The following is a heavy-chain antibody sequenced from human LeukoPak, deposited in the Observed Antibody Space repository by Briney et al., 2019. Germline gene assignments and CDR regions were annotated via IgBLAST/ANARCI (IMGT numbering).Heavy chain of an antibody. V-gene: IGHV4-61*02. Sequence: SETLSLTCTVSGGSISSGSYYWSWIRQPAGKGLEWIGRIYTSGSTNYNPSLKSRVTISVDTSKNQFSLKLSSVTAADTAVYYCAREIWSQLGYYYYGMGVWGQGTTVTVS. CDR1: GGSISSGSYY. J-gene: IGHJ6*02. D-gene: IGHD1-1*01. CDR3: AREIWSQLGYYYYGMGV. CDR2: IYTSGST.